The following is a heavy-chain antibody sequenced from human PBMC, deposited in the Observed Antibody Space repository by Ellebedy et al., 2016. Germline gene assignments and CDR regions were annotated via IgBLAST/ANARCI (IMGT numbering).Heavy chain of an antibody. D-gene: IGHD1-14*01. CDR1: GFSVSSNY. Sequence: GGSLRLSCVVSGFSVSSNYLSWVRQVPGKGLEWVSVIYAGGTIYYADSVKGRFTISRDNSKNTLYLQMNRLRGEDTAVYYCARGNTIFGPEPLDYWGQGTLITVSS. CDR3: ARGNTIFGPEPLDY. J-gene: IGHJ4*02. CDR2: IYAGGTI. V-gene: IGHV3-66*01.